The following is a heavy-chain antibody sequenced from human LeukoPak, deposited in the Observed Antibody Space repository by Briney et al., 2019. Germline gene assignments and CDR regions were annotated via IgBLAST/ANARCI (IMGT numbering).Heavy chain of an antibody. J-gene: IGHJ4*02. Sequence: PSETLSLTCTISGGSIGGDHWSWIRQAPGEGLEWIGYISYTGSTSYNPPLRSRVTISLNTPENQFSLRLTSVTAADTAVYHCARAVTGTSLVDFWGQGTLVAVSS. V-gene: IGHV4-59*08. CDR3: ARAVTGTSLVDF. CDR2: ISYTGST. D-gene: IGHD6-19*01. CDR1: GGSIGGDH.